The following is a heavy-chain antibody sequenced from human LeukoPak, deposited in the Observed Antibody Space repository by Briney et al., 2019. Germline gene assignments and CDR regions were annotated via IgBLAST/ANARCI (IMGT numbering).Heavy chain of an antibody. CDR1: GFTFSSYA. V-gene: IGHV3-23*01. CDR2: ISGSGGST. Sequence: GGSLRLSCAASGFTFSSYAMSWVRQAPGKGLEWVSAISGSGGSTYYADSVKGRFTISRDNSKNTLYLQMNSLIAEDTAVYYCAKVGAPDWLDVYNWFDPWGQGTLVTVSS. D-gene: IGHD3-9*01. J-gene: IGHJ5*02. CDR3: AKVGAPDWLDVYNWFDP.